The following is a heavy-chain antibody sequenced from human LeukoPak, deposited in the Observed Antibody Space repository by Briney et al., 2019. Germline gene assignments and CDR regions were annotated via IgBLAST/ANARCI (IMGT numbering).Heavy chain of an antibody. J-gene: IGHJ4*02. Sequence: GGSLQISCKGSGCIFTSYWIGWVRQMPGKGLEWMGIIYPGDSDTRYSPSFQGQVTISADKSISTAYLQWSSLKASDTAMYYCARQSAAGTVDYWGQGTLVTVSS. D-gene: IGHD6-13*01. CDR2: IYPGDSDT. V-gene: IGHV5-51*01. CDR3: ARQSAAGTVDY. CDR1: GCIFTSYW.